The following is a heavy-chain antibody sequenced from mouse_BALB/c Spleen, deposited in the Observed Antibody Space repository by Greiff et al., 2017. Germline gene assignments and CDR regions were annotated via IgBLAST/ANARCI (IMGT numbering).Heavy chain of an antibody. Sequence: EVQRVESGGGLVKLGGSLKLSCAASGFTFSSYYMSWVRQTPEKRLELVAAINSNGGSTYYPDTVKSRFTISRDNAKNTLYLQMSSLKSEDTALYYCARRRYGAMDYWGQGTSVTVSS. CDR3: ARRRYGAMDY. CDR1: GFTFSSYY. J-gene: IGHJ4*01. D-gene: IGHD1-1*01. V-gene: IGHV5-6-2*01. CDR2: INSNGGST.